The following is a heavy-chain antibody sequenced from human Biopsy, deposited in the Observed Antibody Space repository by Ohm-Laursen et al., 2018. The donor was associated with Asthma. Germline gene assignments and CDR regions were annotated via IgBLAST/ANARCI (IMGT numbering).Heavy chain of an antibody. D-gene: IGHD6-19*01. CDR2: IMTVFGTT. CDR3: ARCQVGYSSGWSLLLKKIYYSGMDV. J-gene: IGHJ6*02. CDR1: GGTFSNFA. V-gene: IGHV1-69*13. Sequence: SVKVSCKAPGGTFSNFAISWVRQAPGQGLEWLGGIMTVFGTTNYAQKFWGRVTITADESTSTAYMEVTSLRSEDTAIYYCARCQVGYSSGWSLLLKKIYYSGMDVWGQGTAVTVSS.